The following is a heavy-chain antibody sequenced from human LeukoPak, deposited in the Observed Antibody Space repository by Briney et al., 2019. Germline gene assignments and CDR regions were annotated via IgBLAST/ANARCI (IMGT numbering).Heavy chain of an antibody. CDR2: IYYSGST. D-gene: IGHD3-22*01. CDR1: GGSISSYY. J-gene: IGHJ4*02. Sequence: SETLSLTCTVSGGSISSYYWSWIRQPPGKGLEWIGYIYYSGSTYYNPSLKSRVTMSVDTSKNQFSLKLSSVTAADTAVYYCARGITMIASYFDYWGQGTLVTVSS. CDR3: ARGITMIASYFDY. V-gene: IGHV4-59*12.